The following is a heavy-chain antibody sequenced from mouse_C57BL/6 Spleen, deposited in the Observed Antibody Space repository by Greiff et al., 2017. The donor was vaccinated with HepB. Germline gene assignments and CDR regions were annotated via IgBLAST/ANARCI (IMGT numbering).Heavy chain of an antibody. CDR3: ATTIVTTPFAY. J-gene: IGHJ3*01. Sequence: QVQLQQPGAELVKPVASVKLSCKASGYTFTSYWLHWVKQRPGQGLEWIGMIHPNRGSTNYNEKFKSKATLTVDKSSSTAYMQLSSLTSEDSAVYYCATTIVTTPFAYWGQGTLVTVSA. CDR1: GYTFTSYW. V-gene: IGHV1-64*01. D-gene: IGHD2-5*01. CDR2: IHPNRGST.